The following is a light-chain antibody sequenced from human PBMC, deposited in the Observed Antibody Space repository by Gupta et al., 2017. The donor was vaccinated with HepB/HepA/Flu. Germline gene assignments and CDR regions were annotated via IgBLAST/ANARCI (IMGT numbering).Light chain of an antibody. Sequence: EIVLTPPAVTLSLSPGERATLSCRASPRVSAYLAWYQQKPGQAPRLLISDASNTATDIPARFSGSGSGTDFTLTISSLEPEDFAVYYCQQRSNWPQITFGQGTRLGLN. CDR2: DAS. V-gene: IGKV3-11*01. CDR1: PRVSAY. J-gene: IGKJ5*01. CDR3: QQRSNWPQIT.